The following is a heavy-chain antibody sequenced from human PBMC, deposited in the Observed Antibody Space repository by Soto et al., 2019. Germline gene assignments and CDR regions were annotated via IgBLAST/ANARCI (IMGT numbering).Heavy chain of an antibody. Sequence: QVQLVQSGAEVKKPGASVKVSCKASGYTFTSYGISWVRQAPGQGLEWMGWISAYNGNTNYAQKLQGRVTMTTDTSTSTAYMELRILSSDDTSVYYSARGGPRDYYDSSGYYYVPPPPDYWVHGTLVTVSS. D-gene: IGHD3-22*01. J-gene: IGHJ4*01. CDR2: ISAYNGNT. CDR3: ARGGPRDYYDSSGYYYVPPPPDY. CDR1: GYTFTSYG. V-gene: IGHV1-18*01.